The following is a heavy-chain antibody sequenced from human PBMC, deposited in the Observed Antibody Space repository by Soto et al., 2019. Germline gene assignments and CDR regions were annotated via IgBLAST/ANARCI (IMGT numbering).Heavy chain of an antibody. V-gene: IGHV3-23*01. D-gene: IGHD6-19*01. CDR2: ISGSGGST. CDR3: ARRTRQWLERDALDI. Sequence: EVQLLESGGGLVQPGGSLRLSCAASEFTVSSYAMSWVRQAPGKGLEWVSAISGSGGSTYYVDSVKGRFTMARDNSKNPVHRQINSLRAKDTAVYYCARRTRQWLERDALDIWGQGTMVTVSS. J-gene: IGHJ3*02. CDR1: EFTVSSYA.